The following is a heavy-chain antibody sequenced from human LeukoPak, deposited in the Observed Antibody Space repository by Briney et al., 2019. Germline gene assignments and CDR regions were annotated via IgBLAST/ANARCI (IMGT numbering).Heavy chain of an antibody. CDR3: ARERSGSYYRWYFDL. Sequence: SQTLSLTCTVSGGSISNYFWNWIRQSPGKRLEWIGFVYNGGSTNYNPSLKSRVTMSVDTSKNQFSLKMSYVTAADTAMYYCARERSGSYYRWYFDLWGRGTLVTVSS. J-gene: IGHJ2*01. CDR2: VYNGGST. CDR1: GGSISNYF. V-gene: IGHV4-59*01. D-gene: IGHD1-26*01.